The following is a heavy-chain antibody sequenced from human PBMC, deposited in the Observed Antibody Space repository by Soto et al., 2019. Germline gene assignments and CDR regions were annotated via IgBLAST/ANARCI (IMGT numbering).Heavy chain of an antibody. CDR3: ARTGSTLDAFDI. V-gene: IGHV1-69*02. J-gene: IGHJ3*02. Sequence: QVQLVQSGAEVKKPGSSVKVSCKASGGTFSSYTISWVRQAPGQGLEWMGRIIPILGIANYAQKFHGRVTITADKSTSTAYMELSSLRSEDTAVYYCARTGSTLDAFDIWGQGTMVTVSS. CDR1: GGTFSSYT. CDR2: IIPILGIA.